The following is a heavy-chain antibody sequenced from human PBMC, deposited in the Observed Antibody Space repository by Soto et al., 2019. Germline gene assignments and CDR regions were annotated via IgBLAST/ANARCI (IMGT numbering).Heavy chain of an antibody. V-gene: IGHV3-48*02. Sequence: PGGSLSLSCAASGFTFSPYSMVWVRQAPGKGLEWLSYITTSSSIIHYADSVQGRFTISRDNVQNSLYPQMNSLRDEDTAVYYCARVRGPTLVTCYLDYWGQGNLVTVSS. CDR3: ARVRGPTLVTCYLDY. CDR2: ITTSSSII. J-gene: IGHJ4*02. D-gene: IGHD5-18*01. CDR1: GFTFSPYS.